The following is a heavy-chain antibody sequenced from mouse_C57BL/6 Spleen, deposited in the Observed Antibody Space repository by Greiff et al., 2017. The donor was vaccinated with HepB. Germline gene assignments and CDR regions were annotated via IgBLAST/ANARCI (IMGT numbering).Heavy chain of an antibody. J-gene: IGHJ2*01. V-gene: IGHV1-52*01. CDR2: IDPSDSET. D-gene: IGHD1-1*01. CDR3: ARRRAAESYYSDFDY. Sequence: QVQLQQPGAELVRPGSSVKLSCKASGYTFTSYWMHWVKQRPIQRLEWIGNIDPSDSETHYNQKFKDKATLTVDKSSSTAYMQLSSLTSEDSAVYYCARRRAAESYYSDFDYWGQGTTLTVSS. CDR1: GYTFTSYW.